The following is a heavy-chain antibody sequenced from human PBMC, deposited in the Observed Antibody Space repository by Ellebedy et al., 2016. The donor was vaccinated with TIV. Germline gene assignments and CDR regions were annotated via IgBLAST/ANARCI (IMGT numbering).Heavy chain of an antibody. CDR2: IYQAGSDQ. CDR1: GFSFRSYW. Sequence: GESLKISCAASGFSFRSYWMSWVRQAPGKGLEWVANIYQAGSDQYYVDSVKGRFNISRDNVNKSLFLQMNSLRVEDTAVYYGARRGSYGDYAVQINSWLDTWGQGTLVTVSS. V-gene: IGHV3-7*01. J-gene: IGHJ5*02. D-gene: IGHD4-17*01. CDR3: ARRGSYGDYAVQINSWLDT.